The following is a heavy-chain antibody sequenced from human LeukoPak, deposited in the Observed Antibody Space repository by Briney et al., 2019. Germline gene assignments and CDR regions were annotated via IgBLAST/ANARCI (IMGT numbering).Heavy chain of an antibody. D-gene: IGHD3-10*01. CDR3: ARLPGDIDGD. CDR1: GGSISSSSYY. J-gene: IGHJ4*02. V-gene: IGHV4-39*01. Sequence: PSETLSLTCTVSGGSISSSSYYWGWIRQPPGKGLEWIGSIYYSGSTYYNPSLKGRVTISVDTSKNQFSLKLSSVTAADTAVYCCARLPGDIDGDWGQGTLVTVSS. CDR2: IYYSGST.